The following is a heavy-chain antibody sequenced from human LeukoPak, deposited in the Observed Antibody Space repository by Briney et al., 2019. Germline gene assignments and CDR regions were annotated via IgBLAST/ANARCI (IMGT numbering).Heavy chain of an antibody. Sequence: ASVTVSCKASGYTFTSYGISWVRQAPGQGLAWMGWISAYNGNKNYAQKRQGRVTMTTDTSTSTADMELRSLRSDDAAVYYCARDRDYSRCYFDLWGRGTLVTVSS. CDR1: GYTFTSYG. CDR2: ISAYNGNK. CDR3: ARDRDYSRCYFDL. J-gene: IGHJ2*01. D-gene: IGHD2-15*01. V-gene: IGHV1-18*01.